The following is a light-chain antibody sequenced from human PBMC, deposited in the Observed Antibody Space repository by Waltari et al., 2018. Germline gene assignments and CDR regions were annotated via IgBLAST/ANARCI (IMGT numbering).Light chain of an antibody. CDR3: LQYDNWPRV. CDR2: GAS. J-gene: IGKJ2*01. V-gene: IGKV3-15*01. CDR1: QSVSSN. Sequence: EIVMTQSPATLSVSPGERATLSCRASQSVSSNLAWFQKKPGQAPRLLIYGASTRATGFSARFRGSGSGTEFTLTISSLQSEDFVVYFCLQYDNWPRVFGQGTKLEIK.